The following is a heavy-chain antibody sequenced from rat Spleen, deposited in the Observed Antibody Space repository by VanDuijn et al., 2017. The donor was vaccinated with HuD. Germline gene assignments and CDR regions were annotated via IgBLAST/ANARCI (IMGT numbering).Heavy chain of an antibody. D-gene: IGHD4-3*01. Sequence: EIQLQESGPGLVKPSQSLSLTCSVTGYTITSGYDWSWIRKFPGNKMEWMGYISYSGSTNYNPLLKSRISITRDTSKNQFFLQLNSVTTEDTATYYCARKAIRGFDYWGQGVMVTVSS. CDR2: ISYSGST. CDR1: GYTITSGY. V-gene: IGHV3-4*01. J-gene: IGHJ2*01. CDR3: ARKAIRGFDY.